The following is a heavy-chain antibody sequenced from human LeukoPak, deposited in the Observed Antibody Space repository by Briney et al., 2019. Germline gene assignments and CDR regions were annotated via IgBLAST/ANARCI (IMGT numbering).Heavy chain of an antibody. J-gene: IGHJ3*02. CDR2: IFYSGST. CDR1: GGSISTSNYY. CDR3: ARHCSSTSCLYAFDI. V-gene: IGHV4-39*01. Sequence: SETLSLTCTVSGGSISTSNYYWGWIRQPPGKGLEWIGNIFYSGSTYYSPSLKSRVTISLDTSRNQFSLKLNSVTAADTAVYYCARHCSSTSCLYAFDIWGQGTMATVSS. D-gene: IGHD2-2*01.